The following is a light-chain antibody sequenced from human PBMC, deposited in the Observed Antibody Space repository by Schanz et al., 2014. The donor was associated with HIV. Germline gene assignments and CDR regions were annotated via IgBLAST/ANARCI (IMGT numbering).Light chain of an antibody. Sequence: DIQMTQSPSTLSASVGDRVTITCRASQDIRARLAWYQQKPGRAPNLLIYQASTLETGVPSRFSGSGSGTEFTLTISSLQPDDFAVYYCQQYNNWPPFTFGQGTKLEI. CDR2: QAS. CDR1: QDIRAR. V-gene: IGKV1-5*03. J-gene: IGKJ2*01. CDR3: QQYNNWPPFT.